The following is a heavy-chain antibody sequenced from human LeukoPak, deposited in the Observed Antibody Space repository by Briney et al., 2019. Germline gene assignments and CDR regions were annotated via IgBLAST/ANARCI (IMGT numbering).Heavy chain of an antibody. J-gene: IGHJ5*02. V-gene: IGHV5-51*01. CDR1: GYSFTSYW. D-gene: IGHD3-10*01. CDR2: IYPGDSET. CDR3: ARHRAIGVRGVPWVGPNWFDP. Sequence: GESLKISCKGSGYSFTSYWIGWVRQMSGKGLEWMGIIYPGDSETIYSPSFQGRVTISADKSISTAYLQWSSLKASDTAMHYCARHRAIGVRGVPWVGPNWFDPWGQGTLVTVSS.